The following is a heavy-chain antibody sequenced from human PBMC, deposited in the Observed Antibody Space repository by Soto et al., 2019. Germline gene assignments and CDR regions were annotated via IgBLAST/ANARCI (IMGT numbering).Heavy chain of an antibody. Sequence: QITLKESGPTLVKPTQTLTLTCTFSGFSLSTTRVGVGWIRQPPGKALEWLALIYWDDDKRYSPFLKSRLTITKETSKNPVVLTMTNMDPMDTATYFCAHTLVAGLGYYFDYWGQGTLVTVSS. CDR1: GFSLSTTRVG. CDR3: AHTLVAGLGYYFDY. D-gene: IGHD6-19*01. J-gene: IGHJ4*02. V-gene: IGHV2-5*02. CDR2: IYWDDDK.